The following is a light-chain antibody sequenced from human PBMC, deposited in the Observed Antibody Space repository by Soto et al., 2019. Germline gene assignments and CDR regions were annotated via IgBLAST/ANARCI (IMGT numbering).Light chain of an antibody. Sequence: EIAMTQSPATLSVSPGERATPSCRASQSISTELAWYQQIPGQPPRLLIYSASTMATGVPARFTGSGSGSEFTLTISGLQSEDFGIFYCQQGHNWPLTFGQGTRLEI. J-gene: IGKJ2*01. V-gene: IGKV3-15*01. CDR2: SAS. CDR1: QSISTE. CDR3: QQGHNWPLT.